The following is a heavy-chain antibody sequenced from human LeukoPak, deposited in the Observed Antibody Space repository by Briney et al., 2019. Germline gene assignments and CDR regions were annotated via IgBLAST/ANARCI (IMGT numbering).Heavy chain of an antibody. CDR1: GFTFSSYW. CDR2: ISYDGSNK. D-gene: IGHD1-26*01. CDR3: AKAASISIVGAPFGVDY. J-gene: IGHJ4*02. V-gene: IGHV3-30*18. Sequence: GGSLRLSCAASGFTFSSYWMNWVRQAPGKGLEWVAVISYDGSNKYYADSVKGRFTISRDNSKNTLYLQMNSLRAEDTAVYYCAKAASISIVGAPFGVDYWGQGTLVTVSS.